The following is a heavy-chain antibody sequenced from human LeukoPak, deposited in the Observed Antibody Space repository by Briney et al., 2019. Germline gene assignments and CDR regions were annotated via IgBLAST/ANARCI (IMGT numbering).Heavy chain of an antibody. CDR3: ARDKGCGGDCYYYYYYGMDV. CDR2: IYTSGST. V-gene: IGHV4-61*02. J-gene: IGHJ6*02. CDR1: GGSISSGSYY. D-gene: IGHD2-21*02. Sequence: SQTLSLTCTVSGGSISSGSYYWSWIRQPAGKGLEWNGRIYTSGSTNYNPSLKSRVTISVDTSKNQFSLKLSSVTAADTAVYYCARDKGCGGDCYYYYYYGMDVWGQGTTVTVSS.